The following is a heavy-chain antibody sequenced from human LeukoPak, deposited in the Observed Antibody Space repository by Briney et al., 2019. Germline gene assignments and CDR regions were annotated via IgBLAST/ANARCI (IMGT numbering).Heavy chain of an antibody. CDR1: GYTFTGYY. V-gene: IGHV1-2*02. Sequence: ASVKVSCKASGYTFTGYYMHWVRQAPGQGLEWMGWINPNSGGTNYAQKFQGRVTMTRDTSISTAYMELSRLRSDDTAVYYCARVQTPSGSGSYSFDYWGQGTLVTVSS. CDR3: ARVQTPSGSGSYSFDY. J-gene: IGHJ4*02. D-gene: IGHD3-10*01. CDR2: INPNSGGT.